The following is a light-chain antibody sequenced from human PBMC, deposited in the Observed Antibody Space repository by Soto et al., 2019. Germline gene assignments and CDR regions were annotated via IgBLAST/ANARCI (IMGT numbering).Light chain of an antibody. CDR2: VNSDGSH. J-gene: IGLJ2*01. V-gene: IGLV4-69*02. Sequence: QSVLTQSPSASASLGASVKLTCTLGSGHSDYPIVWHQQQPEKGPRFLMRVNSDGSHSKGDGIPDRCSGSSSGAERYLIISSLQSEDETDYYCQTWATGTVIFGGGTKLTVL. CDR1: SGHSDYP. CDR3: QTWATGTVI.